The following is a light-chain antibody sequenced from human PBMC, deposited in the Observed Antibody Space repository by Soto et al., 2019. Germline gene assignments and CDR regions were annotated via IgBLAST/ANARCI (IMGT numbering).Light chain of an antibody. Sequence: SYELTQPHSVSVATAQLARITCGGNNIGSKAVHWRQQKPGQDPVLVIYSHRNRPSGIPARFSGSNPGETATLIISRIEAGDEGDDNWQVWDSSNDHVVFGGGTQLAVL. J-gene: IGLJ2*01. CDR2: SHR. CDR1: NIGSKA. V-gene: IGLV3-12*02. CDR3: QVWDSSNDHVV.